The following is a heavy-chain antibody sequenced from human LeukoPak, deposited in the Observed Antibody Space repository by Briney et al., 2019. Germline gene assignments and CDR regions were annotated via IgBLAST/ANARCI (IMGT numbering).Heavy chain of an antibody. Sequence: ASVEVSCKTSGYTLTDYFMHWVRQAAGQGLEWMGWINPNSGDTNYAHKFQGRVTMTRDTSISTAYMELSRLRSDDTAVYYCARDWRGSYFPDYWGQGTLVTVSS. J-gene: IGHJ4*02. CDR1: GYTLTDYF. V-gene: IGHV1-2*02. CDR2: INPNSGDT. D-gene: IGHD1-26*01. CDR3: ARDWRGSYFPDY.